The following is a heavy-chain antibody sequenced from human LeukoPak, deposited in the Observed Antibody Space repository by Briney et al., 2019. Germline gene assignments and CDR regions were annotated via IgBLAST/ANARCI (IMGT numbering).Heavy chain of an antibody. V-gene: IGHV3-48*04. CDR2: ISGSSSII. Sequence: GGSLRLSCAASGFTFSNYNMHWVRQAPGKGLEWVSYISGSSSIIYYADSVKGRFTISRDNAKNSLYLQMNSLRAEDTAVYYCARGYYYGSGSYPTPFDYWGQGTLVTVSS. D-gene: IGHD3-10*01. CDR1: GFTFSNYN. CDR3: ARGYYYGSGSYPTPFDY. J-gene: IGHJ4*02.